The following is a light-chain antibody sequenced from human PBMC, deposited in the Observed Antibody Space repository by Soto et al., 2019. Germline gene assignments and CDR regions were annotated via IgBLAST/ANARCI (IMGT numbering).Light chain of an antibody. CDR3: SSYTAYTTLWV. V-gene: IGLV2-8*01. CDR2: EVS. J-gene: IGLJ3*02. CDR1: SSDVGGYNY. Sequence: QSALTQPPSASGSPGQSVTISCTGTSSDVGGYNYVSWYQQHPGKAPKLMIYEVSKRPSGVPDRFSASKSGNAASLTISGLQAEDEADYYCSSYTAYTTLWVFGGGTKLTVL.